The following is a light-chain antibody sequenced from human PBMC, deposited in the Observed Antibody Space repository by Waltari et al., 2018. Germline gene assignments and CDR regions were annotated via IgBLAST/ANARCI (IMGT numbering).Light chain of an antibody. CDR2: GNN. CDR3: QSYDNILSGGV. CDR1: ISNIGAGYD. V-gene: IGLV1-40*01. J-gene: IGLJ2*01. Sequence: QSVLTQPPSVSGAPGPRVPIYCTGSISNIGAGYDVHWYQQLPGTAPKLLIYGNNNRPSGVPDRFSGSKSGTSASLAITGLQSDDEADYYCQSYDNILSGGVFGGGTKLTVL.